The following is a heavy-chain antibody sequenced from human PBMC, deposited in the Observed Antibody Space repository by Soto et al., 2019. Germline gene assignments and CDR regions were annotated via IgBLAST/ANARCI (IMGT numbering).Heavy chain of an antibody. CDR1: GASISSTY. V-gene: IGHV4-59*08. CDR2: IYYTGSD. Sequence: QVQLQESGPGLVKPSETLSLTCTVSGASISSTYWSWIRQPPGKGLEWIGYIYYTGSDIYNPSLKSRVTISVDTSKNQFSLRLSSVTAADTAVYYCARHEVTITYYFDYWGQGTLVTVSS. D-gene: IGHD3-9*01. J-gene: IGHJ4*02. CDR3: ARHEVTITYYFDY.